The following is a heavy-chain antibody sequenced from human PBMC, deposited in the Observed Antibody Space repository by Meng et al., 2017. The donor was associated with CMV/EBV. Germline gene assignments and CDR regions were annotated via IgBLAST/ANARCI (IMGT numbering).Heavy chain of an antibody. J-gene: IGHJ6*02. V-gene: IGHV3-53*01. D-gene: IGHD5-12*01. CDR1: GFTISSNY. CDR3: ARWDIVTTFRKDYYYYGMDV. Sequence: LSLTCAASGFTISSNYMTWVRQAPGKGLEWVSLIYSGGSTYYADSVKGRFTISRDNSKNTLFLQMNSLRAEDTAVYYCARWDIVTTFRKDYYYYGMDVWGQGTTVTVSS. CDR2: IYSGGST.